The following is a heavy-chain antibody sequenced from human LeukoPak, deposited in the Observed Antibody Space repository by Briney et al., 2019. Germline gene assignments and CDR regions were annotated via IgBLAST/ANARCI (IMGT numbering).Heavy chain of an antibody. CDR1: GFTFSSYG. Sequence: GRSLRLSCAASGFTFSSYGMHWVRQAPGKGLEWVAVIWYDGSNKYYADSVKGRFTISRDNSKNTLYLQTNSLRAEDTAVYYCAKDEQGSGVYWGQGTLVTVSS. D-gene: IGHD1/OR15-1a*01. CDR2: IWYDGSNK. J-gene: IGHJ4*02. CDR3: AKDEQGSGVY. V-gene: IGHV3-33*06.